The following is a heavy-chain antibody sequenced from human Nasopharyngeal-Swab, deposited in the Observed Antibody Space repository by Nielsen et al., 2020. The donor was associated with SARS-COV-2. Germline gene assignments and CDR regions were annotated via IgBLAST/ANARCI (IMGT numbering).Heavy chain of an antibody. J-gene: IGHJ4*02. V-gene: IGHV3-48*02. CDR1: GFTFCSYS. CDR2: ISSSSSTI. CDR3: ARDQGQRYYYDRSGLFDY. D-gene: IGHD3-22*01. Sequence: ESLKISCAASGFTFCSYSMNWVRQAPGKGLEWVSYISSSSSTIYYADSVKGRFTISRDNAKNSLYLQMNSLRDEDTAVYYCARDQGQRYYYDRSGLFDYWGQGTLVTVSS.